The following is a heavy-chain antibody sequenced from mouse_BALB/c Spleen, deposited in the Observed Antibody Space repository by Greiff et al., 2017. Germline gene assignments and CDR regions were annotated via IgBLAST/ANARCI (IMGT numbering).Heavy chain of an antibody. Sequence: VHLVESGAELVRPGTSVKVSCKASGYAFTNYLIEWVKQRPGQGLEWIGVINPGSGGTNYNEKFKGKATLTADKSSSTAYMQLSSLTSDDSAVYFCARSGTGPYWGQGTLVTVSA. CDR3: ARSGTGPY. D-gene: IGHD4-1*01. J-gene: IGHJ3*01. CDR1: GYAFTNYL. CDR2: INPGSGGT. V-gene: IGHV1-54*01.